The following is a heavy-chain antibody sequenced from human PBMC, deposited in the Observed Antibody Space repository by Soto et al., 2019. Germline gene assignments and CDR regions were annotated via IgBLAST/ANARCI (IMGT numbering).Heavy chain of an antibody. Sequence: EVQLLESGGGLAQAGGSLRLSCAASGFNFRIYAMNWVRQAPGKGLEWVSVMIGDGTSWDYADSVRGRFTISRENSKNPLYLQMNSLRAEDTAVYYCVKYLRPDGRYDLDYWGQGTLVTVSS. CDR3: VKYLRPDGRYDLDY. J-gene: IGHJ4*02. CDR2: MIGDGTSW. D-gene: IGHD1-26*01. CDR1: GFNFRIYA. V-gene: IGHV3-23*01.